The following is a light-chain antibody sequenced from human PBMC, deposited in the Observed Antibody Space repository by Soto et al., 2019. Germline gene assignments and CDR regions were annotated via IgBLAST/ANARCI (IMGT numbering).Light chain of an antibody. CDR1: NIGSKS. Sequence: SYELTQPPSVSVAPGKTARITCGGNNIGSKSVHWYQQKPGQAPVLVIYYDSDRPSGIPERFSGSNSGNTATLTISRVEAGDEADYYCQMWDSSSDHQGVFGTATKLTVL. CDR3: QMWDSSSDHQGV. V-gene: IGLV3-21*04. J-gene: IGLJ1*01. CDR2: YDS.